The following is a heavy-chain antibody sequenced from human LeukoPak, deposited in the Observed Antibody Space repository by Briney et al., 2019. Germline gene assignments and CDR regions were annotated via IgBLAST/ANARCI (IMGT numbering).Heavy chain of an antibody. Sequence: SETLSLTCSVSGVSIGSTTYYWGWIRQPPGKGLEWIGSIYYSGSAYYNPPLKSRVTISVDTSKNQFSLKLTSVTAADTAMYYCARVGDSGYDSDFDYWGQGILVTVSS. CDR2: IYYSGSA. CDR1: GVSIGSTTYY. J-gene: IGHJ4*02. CDR3: ARVGDSGYDSDFDY. V-gene: IGHV4-39*07. D-gene: IGHD5-12*01.